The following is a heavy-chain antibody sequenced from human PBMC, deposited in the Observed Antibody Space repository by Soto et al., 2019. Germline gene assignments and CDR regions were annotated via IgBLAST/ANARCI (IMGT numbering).Heavy chain of an antibody. CDR3: ASEQSRPWSYPLDY. D-gene: IGHD2-8*02. CDR1: GYTFTSYG. CDR2: ISAYNGNT. J-gene: IGHJ4*02. Sequence: ASVKVSCKASGYTFTSYGISWVRQAPGQGLEWMGWISAYNGNTNYAQKLQGRVTITTDTSTSTAYMELRSLRSDDTAVYYCASEQSRPWSYPLDYWGQXTLVTDSS. V-gene: IGHV1-18*01.